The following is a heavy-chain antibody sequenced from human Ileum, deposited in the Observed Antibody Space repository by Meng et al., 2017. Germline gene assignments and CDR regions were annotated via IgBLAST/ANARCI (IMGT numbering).Heavy chain of an antibody. V-gene: IGHV4-4*02. J-gene: IGHJ4*02. CDR2: ISHSGST. D-gene: IGHD4-23*01. CDR1: IGFINRCSS. CDR3: ARHGGYYQGF. Sequence: HGRSQGPGPGLVQPSGPLALTCAVPIGFINRCSSLCWVRLPPGKGLEWIGQISHSGSTFYNPSLKSRVTMSVDKSKSQFSLMLTSVTAADTAVYYCARHGGYYQGFWGQGTLVTVSS.